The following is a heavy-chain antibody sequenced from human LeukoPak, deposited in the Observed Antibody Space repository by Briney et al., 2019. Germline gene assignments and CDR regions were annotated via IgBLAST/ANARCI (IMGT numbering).Heavy chain of an antibody. CDR2: INPNSGGT. V-gene: IGHV1-2*02. J-gene: IGHJ6*03. D-gene: IGHD2-2*01. CDR3: ARDIVVVPAAYYYMDV. Sequence: ASVKVSCKASGYTFTSYYMHWVRQAPGQGLEWMGWINPNSGGTNYAQKFQGRVTMTRDTSISTAYMELSRLRSDDTAVYYCARDIVVVPAAYYYMDVWGKGTTVTVSS. CDR1: GYTFTSYY.